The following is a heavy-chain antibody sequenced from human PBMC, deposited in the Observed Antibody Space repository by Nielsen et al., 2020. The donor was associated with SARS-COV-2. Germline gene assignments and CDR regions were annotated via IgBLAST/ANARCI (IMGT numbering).Heavy chain of an antibody. V-gene: IGHV4-59*13. CDR1: GFDFSDYY. CDR3: ARGSDEGLAL. Sequence: GSLRLSCGASGFDFSDYYMTWIRQPPEKGLEWIAYIYDSGNTNYNPSLKSRVTISVDTSRNQFSLKLTSVTAADTAVYYCARGSDEGLALWGQGTLVTVSS. CDR2: IYDSGNT. D-gene: IGHD3-3*01. J-gene: IGHJ4*02.